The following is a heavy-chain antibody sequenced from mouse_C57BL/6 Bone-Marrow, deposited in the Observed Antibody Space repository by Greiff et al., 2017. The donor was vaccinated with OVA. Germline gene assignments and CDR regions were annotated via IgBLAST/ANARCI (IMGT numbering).Heavy chain of an antibody. CDR2: IIPGSGGT. J-gene: IGHJ2*01. CDR3: ARSEDDGYFFYFDY. D-gene: IGHD2-3*01. CDR1: GYAFTNYL. Sequence: QVQLQQSGAELVRPGTSVKVSCKATGYAFTNYLIEWVKQRPGHGLERIGVIIPGSGGTNYNEKFKGKATLTADTSSSTAYMQLSSLTTEDSEVSFCARSEDDGYFFYFDYWGQGTTLTVSS. V-gene: IGHV1-54*01.